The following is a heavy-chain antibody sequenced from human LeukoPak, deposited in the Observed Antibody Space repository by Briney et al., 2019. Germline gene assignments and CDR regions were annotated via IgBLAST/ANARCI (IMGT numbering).Heavy chain of an antibody. Sequence: PSETLSLTCTVSGGSISSYYWSWIRQPPGKGMEWIGFIYYSGSTNYNPSLKSRVTISADTSKNQFSLRLSSVTAADTAVYYCASPGIVAAGTDRGFDYWGQGTLVTVSS. D-gene: IGHD6-13*01. V-gene: IGHV4-59*01. CDR1: GGSISSYY. CDR2: IYYSGST. J-gene: IGHJ4*02. CDR3: ASPGIVAAGTDRGFDY.